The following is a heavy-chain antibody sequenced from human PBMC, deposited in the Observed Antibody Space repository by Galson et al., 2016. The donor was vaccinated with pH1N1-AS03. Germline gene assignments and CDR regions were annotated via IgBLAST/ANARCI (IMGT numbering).Heavy chain of an antibody. Sequence: LSLTCTVSGGSISNYCWSWIRQPPGKGLEWIGYVYDSGNTHYNPSLKSRVAMSVDTSKNQFSLKLMSVTTADTAVYYCTRSYYRDYGDPPGGYWGQGTLVTVSS. D-gene: IGHD4-17*01. CDR2: VYDSGNT. CDR1: GGSISNYC. V-gene: IGHV4-59*01. J-gene: IGHJ4*02. CDR3: TRSYYRDYGDPPGGY.